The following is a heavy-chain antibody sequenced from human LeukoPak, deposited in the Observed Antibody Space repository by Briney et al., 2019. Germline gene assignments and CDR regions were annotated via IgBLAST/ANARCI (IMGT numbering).Heavy chain of an antibody. CDR3: ARGYYDILTGYRGYYYFDY. CDR1: GGSISSYY. Sequence: PSETLSLTCTVSGGSISSYYWSWIRQPPGKGLEWIGYIYYSGSTNYNPSLKSRVTISVDTSKNQFSLKLSSVTAADTAVYYCARGYYDILTGYRGYYYFDYWGQGTLVTVSS. CDR2: IYYSGST. J-gene: IGHJ4*02. V-gene: IGHV4-59*01. D-gene: IGHD3-9*01.